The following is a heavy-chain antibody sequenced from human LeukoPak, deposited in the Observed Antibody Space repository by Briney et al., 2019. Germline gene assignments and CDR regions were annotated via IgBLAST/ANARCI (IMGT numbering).Heavy chain of an antibody. CDR1: GFIFSDYY. CDR3: AKGAAAGAT. V-gene: IGHV3-11*05. J-gene: IGHJ4*02. CDR2: ISYTYSDI. D-gene: IGHD6-13*01. Sequence: PGGSLRLSCAASGFIFSDYYMSWIRQTPGKGLEWISYISYTYSDIHYADSVRGRFTISRDNSKNTLYLQMNSLRAEDTAVYYCAKGAAAGATWGQGTLVTVSS.